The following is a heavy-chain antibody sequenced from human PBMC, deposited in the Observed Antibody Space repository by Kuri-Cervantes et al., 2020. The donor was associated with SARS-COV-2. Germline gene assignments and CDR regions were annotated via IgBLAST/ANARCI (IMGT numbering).Heavy chain of an antibody. J-gene: IGHJ4*02. D-gene: IGHD1-1*01. Sequence: GESLKISCAASGFTFSSYGMHWVRQAPGKGLEWVAVISYDGSNKYYADSVKSRFTISRDNSKNTLYLQMNSLRAEDTAVYYCAKDTWTGMTVNFDYWGQGILVTVSS. CDR3: AKDTWTGMTVNFDY. CDR1: GFTFSSYG. CDR2: ISYDGSNK. V-gene: IGHV3-30*18.